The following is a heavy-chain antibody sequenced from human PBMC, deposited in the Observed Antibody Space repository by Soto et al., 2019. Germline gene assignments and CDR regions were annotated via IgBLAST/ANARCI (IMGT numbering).Heavy chain of an antibody. D-gene: IGHD5-12*01. CDR2: IYHSGST. Sequence: PSETLSLTCAVSGGSISSGGYSWSWIRQPPGKGLEWIGYIYHSGSTYYNPSLKSRFTISRENSKNMVYLQMNSLRAEDTAVYYCAKDLREMATIRPDYWGQGILVTVSS. CDR1: GGSISSGGYS. V-gene: IGHV4-30-2*02. CDR3: AKDLREMATIRPDY. J-gene: IGHJ4*02.